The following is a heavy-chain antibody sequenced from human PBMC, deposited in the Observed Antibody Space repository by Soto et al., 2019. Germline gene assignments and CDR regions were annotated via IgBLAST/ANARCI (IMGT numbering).Heavy chain of an antibody. V-gene: IGHV3-23*01. CDR2: ISGSGGST. CDR1: GFTFSRYA. D-gene: IGHD6-19*01. Sequence: GGALRLSCAASGFTFSRYAMSWVRQAPGKGLEWVSAISGSGGSTYYADSVKGRFTISRDNSKNTLYLQMNSLRAEDTAVYYCAKELGFIALACTEPYQYWGQGTLVTVS. CDR3: AKELGFIALACTEPYQY. J-gene: IGHJ1*01.